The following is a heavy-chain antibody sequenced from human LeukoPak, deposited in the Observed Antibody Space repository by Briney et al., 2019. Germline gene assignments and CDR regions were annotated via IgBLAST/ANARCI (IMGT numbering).Heavy chain of an antibody. D-gene: IGHD6-19*01. CDR2: INPGGTST. CDR3: ARDWLPRGIVGMDV. CDR1: GFTFSNYW. Sequence: GGSVRLSCAASGFTFSNYWMHWVRQAPGKGLAWASRINPGGTSTTYADSVKGRFTISRDNAKNSLYLQMNSLRAEDTAVYYCARDWLPRGIVGMDVWGQGATVTVSS. J-gene: IGHJ6*02. V-gene: IGHV3-74*01.